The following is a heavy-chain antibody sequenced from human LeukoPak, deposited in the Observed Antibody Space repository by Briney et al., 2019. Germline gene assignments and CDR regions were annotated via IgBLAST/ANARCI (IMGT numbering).Heavy chain of an antibody. D-gene: IGHD2-2*03. CDR1: GFTFSSFG. CDR2: IRNDGSNK. CDR3: ANGYCSSIGCYRPDAFDI. V-gene: IGHV3-30*02. J-gene: IGHJ3*02. Sequence: GGSLRLSCAASGFTFSSFGMHWVRQAPGKGLEWVAFIRNDGSNKYYADSVKGRFTISRDNSKNTLYLQMHSLRAEDTAVYYCANGYCSSIGCYRPDAFDIWGQGTMVAVSS.